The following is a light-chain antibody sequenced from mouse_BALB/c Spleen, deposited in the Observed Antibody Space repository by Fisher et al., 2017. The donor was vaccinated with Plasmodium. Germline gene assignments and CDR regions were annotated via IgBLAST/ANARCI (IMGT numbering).Light chain of an antibody. Sequence: DIVLTQTTATLSVTPGDRVSLSCRASQSISNYLHWYHQKSRESPRLLIKYASQSISGIPSRFSGSGSGTDFTLKISRVEAEDLGVYFCSQSTHLPLTFGAGTKLELK. CDR3: SQSTHLPLT. CDR2: YAS. V-gene: IGKV5-45*01. J-gene: IGKJ5*01. CDR1: QSISNY.